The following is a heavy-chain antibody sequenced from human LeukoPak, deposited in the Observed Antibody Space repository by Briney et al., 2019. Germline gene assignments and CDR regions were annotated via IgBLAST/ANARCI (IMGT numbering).Heavy chain of an antibody. CDR2: ISSNGGST. CDR1: GFTFNSYA. J-gene: IGHJ4*02. D-gene: IGHD3-10*01. CDR3: AKDRGYYGSGGDY. Sequence: GGSLRLSCAASGFTFNSYAMHWVRQAPWKGLEYVSAISSNGGSTYYADSVKGRFTISRDNSKNTLYLQMNSLRAEDTAVYYCAKDRGYYGSGGDYWGQGTLVTVSS. V-gene: IGHV3-64*02.